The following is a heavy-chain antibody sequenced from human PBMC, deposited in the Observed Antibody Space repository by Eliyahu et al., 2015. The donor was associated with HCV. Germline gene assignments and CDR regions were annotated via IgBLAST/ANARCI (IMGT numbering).Heavy chain of an antibody. Sequence: EVQLLESGGGLVQPGGSLRLSCAASGFTFSSNAMTWVRXTPGKGLEWVSSMSGSGGSAYYSDSVKGRFTISRDNSKNTLYLQMNSLRADDTALYYCARDPNWFEGFNWYFDLWGRGTLVTVSS. D-gene: IGHD3-10*01. J-gene: IGHJ2*01. CDR3: ARDPNWFEGFNWYFDL. CDR1: GFTFSSNA. CDR2: MSGSGGSA. V-gene: IGHV3-23*01.